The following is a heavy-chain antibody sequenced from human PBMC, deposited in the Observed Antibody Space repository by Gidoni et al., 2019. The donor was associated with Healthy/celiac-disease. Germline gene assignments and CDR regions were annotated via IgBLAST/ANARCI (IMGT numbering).Heavy chain of an antibody. D-gene: IGHD6-13*01. J-gene: IGHJ5*02. Sequence: EVQLVQSGAEVKKPGESLKISCKGSGYSFTSNWIGWVRQMPGKGLEWRGIIYPGDSATRYSPSFQGQVTSSADKSISTAYLQWSSLKASDTAMYYCARSGTGYSSSWYRGDYNWFDPWGQGTLVTVSS. CDR1: GYSFTSNW. V-gene: IGHV5-51*01. CDR3: ARSGTGYSSSWYRGDYNWFDP. CDR2: IYPGDSAT.